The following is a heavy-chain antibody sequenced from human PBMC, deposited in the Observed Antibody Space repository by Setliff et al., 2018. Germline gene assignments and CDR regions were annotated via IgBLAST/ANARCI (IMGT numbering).Heavy chain of an antibody. CDR1: GFIFRSYE. CDR2: ISSSGSTI. Sequence: PGGSLRLSCAASGFIFRSYEMNWVRQAPGKGLEWVSYISSSGSTIYYADSVKGRFTISRDNAKNSLYLQMNSLRAEDTAVYYCARDKDPWRWLGESSLGYWGQGTLVTVSS. CDR3: ARDKDPWRWLGESSLGY. J-gene: IGHJ4*02. V-gene: IGHV3-48*03. D-gene: IGHD3-10*01.